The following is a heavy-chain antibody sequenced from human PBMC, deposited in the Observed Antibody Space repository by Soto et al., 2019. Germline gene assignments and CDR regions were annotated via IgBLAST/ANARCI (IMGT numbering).Heavy chain of an antibody. D-gene: IGHD3-10*01. Sequence: QVQLVQSGAEVQKPGSSVKVSCKASGGTFSSYAISWVRQAPGQGLEWMGGIIPIFGTANYAQKFQGRVTITADESTSTAYMELSSLRSEDTAVYYCARDDPSYYYGSGSAYSDYYYGMDVWGQGTTVTVSS. CDR2: IIPIFGTA. V-gene: IGHV1-69*01. CDR3: ARDDPSYYYGSGSAYSDYYYGMDV. CDR1: GGTFSSYA. J-gene: IGHJ6*02.